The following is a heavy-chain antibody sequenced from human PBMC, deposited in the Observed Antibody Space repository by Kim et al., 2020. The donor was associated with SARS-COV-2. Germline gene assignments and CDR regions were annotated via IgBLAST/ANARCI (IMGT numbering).Heavy chain of an antibody. CDR1: GGSISSGGYY. V-gene: IGHV4-31*03. D-gene: IGHD2-15*01. J-gene: IGHJ6*02. Sequence: SETLSLTCTVSGGSISSGGYYWSWIRQHPGKGLEWIGYIYYSGSTYYNPSLKSRVTISVDTAKNQFSLKLSSVTAAATAVYYCARDRRCSGGSCYYYYYGMDVWGQGTTVPVSS. CDR3: ARDRRCSGGSCYYYYYGMDV. CDR2: IYYSGST.